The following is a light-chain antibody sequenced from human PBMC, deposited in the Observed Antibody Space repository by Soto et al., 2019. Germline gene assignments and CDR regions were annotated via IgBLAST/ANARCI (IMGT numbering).Light chain of an antibody. CDR1: SSDVGGYPF. Sequence: QSALTQPPSASGSPGQSVTISCTGTSSDVGGYPFVSWYQQHPGKAPKVLIYDVNKRPSGVPDRFSGSKSGNTASLTVSGLQADDEADDYGCSHAGSDGPIVLGTGTKVTVL. V-gene: IGLV2-8*01. CDR2: DVN. CDR3: CSHAGSDGPIV. J-gene: IGLJ1*01.